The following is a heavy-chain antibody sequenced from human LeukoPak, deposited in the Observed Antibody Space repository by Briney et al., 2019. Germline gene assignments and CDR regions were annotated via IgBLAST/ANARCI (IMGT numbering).Heavy chain of an antibody. V-gene: IGHV4-4*09. D-gene: IGHD4-11*01. CDR3: ARGGPTGALDDNWFDP. Sequence: SETLSLTCTVSGGSIRRSYWSWIRQPPGRGLEWIGYFYLSGSNYNPSLKSRVTMSLDTSKNQFPLRLSPVTAADTAVYYCARGGPTGALDDNWFDPWGQGTLVTVSS. CDR2: FYLSGS. J-gene: IGHJ5*02. CDR1: GGSIRRSY.